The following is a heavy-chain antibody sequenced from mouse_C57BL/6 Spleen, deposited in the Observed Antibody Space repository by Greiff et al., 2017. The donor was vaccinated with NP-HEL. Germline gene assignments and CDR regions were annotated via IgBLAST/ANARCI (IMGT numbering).Heavy chain of an antibody. D-gene: IGHD1-1*01. CDR1: GFTFSSYA. CDR2: ISSGGDYI. J-gene: IGHJ2*01. CDR3: TRVTTVVENYFDY. Sequence: EVMLVESGEGLVKPGGSLKLSCAASGFTFSSYAMSWVRQTPEKRLEWVAYISSGGDYIYYADTVKGRFTISRDNARNTLYLQMSSLKSEDTAMYYCTRVTTVVENYFDYWGQGTTLTVSS. V-gene: IGHV5-9-1*02.